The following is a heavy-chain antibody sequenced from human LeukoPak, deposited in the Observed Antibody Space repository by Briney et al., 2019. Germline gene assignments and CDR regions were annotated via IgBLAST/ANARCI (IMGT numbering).Heavy chain of an antibody. V-gene: IGHV1-8*02. CDR1: GYTFTGYY. Sequence: ASVKVSCKASGYTFTGYYMHWVRQAPGQGLEWMGWMNPNSGNTGYAQKFQGRVTMTRNTSISTAYMELSSLRPEDTAVYYCARVPTVAGTADDYWGQGTLVTVSS. CDR2: MNPNSGNT. D-gene: IGHD6-19*01. J-gene: IGHJ4*02. CDR3: ARVPTVAGTADDY.